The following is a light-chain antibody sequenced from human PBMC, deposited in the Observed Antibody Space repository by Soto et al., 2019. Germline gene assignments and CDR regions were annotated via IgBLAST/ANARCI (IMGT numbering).Light chain of an antibody. V-gene: IGKV1-5*03. J-gene: IGKJ1*01. CDR1: QTISSW. CDR3: QHYNSYSEA. Sequence: DIQMTQSPSTLSGSVGDRGTMPCRASQTISSWLAWYQQKQGKAPKLLIYKASTLKSGVPSRFRGSGSGTEFTLTISRLQPDDFETYYCQHYNSYSEAFGQGTKVDIK. CDR2: KAS.